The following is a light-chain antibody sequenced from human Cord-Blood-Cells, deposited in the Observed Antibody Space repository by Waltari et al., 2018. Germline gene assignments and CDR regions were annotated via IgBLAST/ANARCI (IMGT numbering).Light chain of an antibody. Sequence: DRVTITCRASQSISSYLNWYEQKPGKAPKLLIDAASSLQSGVPSRCSGSGSGTAFTLTISSLQPEDFATYYCQQSYSTPRLLTFGGGTKVEIK. CDR2: AAS. V-gene: IGKV1-39*01. J-gene: IGKJ4*01. CDR3: QQSYSTPRLLT. CDR1: QSISSY.